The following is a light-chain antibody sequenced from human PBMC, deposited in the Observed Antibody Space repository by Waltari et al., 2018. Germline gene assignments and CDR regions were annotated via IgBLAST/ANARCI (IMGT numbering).Light chain of an antibody. CDR3: QSYDSSSWV. J-gene: IGLJ3*02. Sequence: NFILTQPQSVTESPGKTVTISCTLNSGTSNSAHWYQQRPGSAPTTLIYEDNQRPSGVPERFVGSIDMSSKFASLTISGLKTEDEADYYCQSYDSSSWVFGGGTRLTVL. CDR1: SGTSNS. CDR2: EDN. V-gene: IGLV6-57*03.